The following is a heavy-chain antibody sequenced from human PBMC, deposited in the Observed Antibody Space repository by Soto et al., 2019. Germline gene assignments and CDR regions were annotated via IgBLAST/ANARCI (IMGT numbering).Heavy chain of an antibody. CDR3: ASAYYYDSSGPPYYFDY. Sequence: SVKVSCKASGGTFSSYAISWVRQAPGQGLEWMGGIIPIFGTANYAQKFQGRVTITADESTSTAYMELSSLRSEDTAVYYCASAYYYDSSGPPYYFDYWGQGTLVTVSS. V-gene: IGHV1-69*13. CDR1: GGTFSSYA. D-gene: IGHD3-22*01. J-gene: IGHJ4*02. CDR2: IIPIFGTA.